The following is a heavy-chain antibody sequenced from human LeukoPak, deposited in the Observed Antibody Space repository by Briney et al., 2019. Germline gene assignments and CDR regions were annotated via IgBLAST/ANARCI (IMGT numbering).Heavy chain of an antibody. D-gene: IGHD4-23*01. V-gene: IGHV3-33*08. Sequence: GGSLRLSCVASGFKFTGYAIHWVRQVPGRGLEWVAVVWFDGSYELYADSVKGRFTISRDDSRSTVNLQMESLRAEDTALYYCARDLGGRGIPVYYFDYWGQGTQVTVSS. CDR1: GFKFTGYA. CDR3: ARDLGGRGIPVYYFDY. CDR2: VWFDGSYE. J-gene: IGHJ4*02.